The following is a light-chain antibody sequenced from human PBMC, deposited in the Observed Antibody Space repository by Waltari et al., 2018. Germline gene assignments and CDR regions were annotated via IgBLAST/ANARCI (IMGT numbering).Light chain of an antibody. CDR2: VNSEGSH. CDR1: SGHSSNV. CDR3: QTGGHGTWV. V-gene: IGLV4-69*01. Sequence: QLVLTQSPSASASLGASVKLTCTLSSGHSSNVIAWLQQQPDKGPRYLMKVNSEGSHSKGDEIPDRFSGSSSGAERYLTISSVQPEDEADYYCQTGGHGTWVFGGGTKLTVL. J-gene: IGLJ3*02.